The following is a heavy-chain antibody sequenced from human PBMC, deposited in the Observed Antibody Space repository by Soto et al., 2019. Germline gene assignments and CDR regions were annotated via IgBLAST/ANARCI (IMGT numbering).Heavy chain of an antibody. CDR2: IKQDGSEK. Sequence: EVQLVESGGGLVQPGGSLRLSCAASGFTFSSYWMSWVRQAPGKGLEWVANIKQDGSEKYYVDSVKGRFTISRDNAKNSLYLQMNSLRAEDTAVYYCARDTQNRDILTGRSRGYYYGMDVWGQGTTVTVSS. J-gene: IGHJ6*02. V-gene: IGHV3-7*03. CDR1: GFTFSSYW. D-gene: IGHD3-9*01. CDR3: ARDTQNRDILTGRSRGYYYGMDV.